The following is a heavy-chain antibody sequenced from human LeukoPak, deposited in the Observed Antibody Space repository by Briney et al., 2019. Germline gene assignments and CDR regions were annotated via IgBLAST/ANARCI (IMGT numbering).Heavy chain of an antibody. D-gene: IGHD3-22*01. CDR2: ISYDGSNK. Sequence: GGSLRLSCAASGFTLSSYGMHWVRQAPGKGLEWVAVISYDGSNKYYADSVKGRFTISRDNSKNTLYLQMNSLRAEDTAVYYCAKGPYYYDSSGYTYYGMDVWGQGTTVTVSS. CDR3: AKGPYYYDSSGYTYYGMDV. CDR1: GFTLSSYG. V-gene: IGHV3-30*18. J-gene: IGHJ6*02.